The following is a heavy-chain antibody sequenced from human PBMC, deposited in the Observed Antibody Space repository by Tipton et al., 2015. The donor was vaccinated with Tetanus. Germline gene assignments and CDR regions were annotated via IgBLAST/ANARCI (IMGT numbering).Heavy chain of an antibody. V-gene: IGHV4-61*01. CDR2: ILYGGGT. J-gene: IGHJ4*02. CDR1: GGSVSSGSYY. CDR3: VRGRGLGAYSFGFEY. D-gene: IGHD5-12*01. Sequence: TLSLTCSIFGGSVSSGSYYWAWIRQPPGKGLEYIGYILYGGGTHYNPSLKSRVTVSADPSQNQFSLKLISVTAADSAVYYCVRGRGLGAYSFGFEYWGQGARVTVSS.